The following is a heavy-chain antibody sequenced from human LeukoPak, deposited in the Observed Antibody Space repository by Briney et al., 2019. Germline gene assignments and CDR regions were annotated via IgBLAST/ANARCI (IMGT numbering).Heavy chain of an antibody. D-gene: IGHD2-8*01. CDR3: AKTGGYCTTNCRGMGNRFES. CDR1: GLNFAIYS. J-gene: IGHJ5*01. Sequence: GGSLRLSCAASGLNFAIYSMSWVRQAPGKGLEWVASMGSSGSHIYYADSVKGRFTISRDNAQNSLYLQLNSLGAEDTAVYFCAKTGGYCTTNCRGMGNRFESWGQGALVAVSS. CDR2: MGSSGSHI. V-gene: IGHV3-21*06.